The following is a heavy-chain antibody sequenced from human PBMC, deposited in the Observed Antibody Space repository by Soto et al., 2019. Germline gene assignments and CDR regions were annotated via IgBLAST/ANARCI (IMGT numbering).Heavy chain of an antibody. CDR2: IIPSLGTT. CDR1: GGSFSSDA. D-gene: IGHD2-21*02. Sequence: QVQLVQSGAEVKKPGSSVKVSCKASGGSFSSDAFSWVRQAPGQGLEWMGEIIPSLGTTTYAPNFRDRLTITADTSTTTVYVELSSLRSEDTAMYYCAREMVTGTTLGYFDSWGQGTPVTVSS. CDR3: AREMVTGTTLGYFDS. V-gene: IGHV1-69*06. J-gene: IGHJ4*02.